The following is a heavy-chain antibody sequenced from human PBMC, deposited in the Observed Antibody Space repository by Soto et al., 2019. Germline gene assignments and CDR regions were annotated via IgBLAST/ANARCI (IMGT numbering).Heavy chain of an antibody. J-gene: IGHJ6*02. D-gene: IGHD3-3*01. CDR1: GGSISSYY. Sequence: PSETLFLTCTVSGGSISSYYWSWIRQPPGKGLEWIGEINHSGSTNYNPSLKSRVTISVDTSKNQFSLKLSSVTAADTAVYYCARWGIRYYDFWSGPDRGMDVWGQGTTVTVSS. CDR3: ARWGIRYYDFWSGPDRGMDV. V-gene: IGHV4-34*01. CDR2: INHSGST.